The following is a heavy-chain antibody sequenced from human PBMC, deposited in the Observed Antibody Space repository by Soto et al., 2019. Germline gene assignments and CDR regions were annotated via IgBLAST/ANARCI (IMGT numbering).Heavy chain of an antibody. D-gene: IGHD2-15*01. J-gene: IGHJ5*02. CDR1: VSSLRG. Sequence: QITVRESGPTLVKPPQTLTLTCTFSVSSLRGVGWIRQPPGKALEWLAVVYWDDDKRYSPSLTSRLTITKDTSKDQVVLTQTNMDTVDTVTYYCAHTSGGGNSAWFDTWGQGTTVTVSS. V-gene: IGHV2-5*02. CDR2: VYWDDDK. CDR3: AHTSGGGNSAWFDT.